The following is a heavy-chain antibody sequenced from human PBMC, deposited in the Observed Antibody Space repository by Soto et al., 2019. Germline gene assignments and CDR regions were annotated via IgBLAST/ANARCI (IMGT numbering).Heavy chain of an antibody. CDR2: INPNSGGT. J-gene: IGHJ4*02. D-gene: IGHD3-9*01. Sequence: ASVKVSCKASGYTFTGYYMHWVRQAPGQGLEWMGWINPNSGGTNYAQKFQGRVTMTRDTSISTAYMELSRLRSDDTAVYYCARDSPHSDILNRFAFSAAGDYWGQGTLVTVYS. CDR3: ARDSPHSDILNRFAFSAAGDY. CDR1: GYTFTGYY. V-gene: IGHV1-2*02.